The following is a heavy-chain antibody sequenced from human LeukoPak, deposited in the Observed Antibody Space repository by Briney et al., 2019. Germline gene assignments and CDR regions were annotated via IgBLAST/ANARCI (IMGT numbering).Heavy chain of an antibody. CDR1: GGSISSSNW. CDR2: IYYSGST. Sequence: SGTLSLTCAVSGGSISSSNWWSWVRQPPGKGLEWIGSIYYSGSTYYNPSLKSRVTISVDTSKNQFSLKLSSVTAADTAVYYCARDTPYYYYYYMDVWGKGTTVTVSS. J-gene: IGHJ6*03. V-gene: IGHV4-4*02. CDR3: ARDTPYYYYYYMDV. D-gene: IGHD2-15*01.